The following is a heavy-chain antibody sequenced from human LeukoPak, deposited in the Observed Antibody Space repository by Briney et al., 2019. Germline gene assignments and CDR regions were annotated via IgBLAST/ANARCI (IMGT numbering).Heavy chain of an antibody. V-gene: IGHV4-39*07. D-gene: IGHD3-9*01. CDR3: ARDPYYDILTGDYMEFTRGYFDY. CDR1: GRPINNSSYY. CDR2: IYYSGNT. Sequence: SETLSLICTVSGRPINNSSYYWGWIRQPPGKGLEWIGSIYYSGNTYYNPSLESRVTLSLDTSKNQFSLKLSSVTAADTAVYYCARDPYYDILTGDYMEFTRGYFDYWGQGTLVTVSS. J-gene: IGHJ4*02.